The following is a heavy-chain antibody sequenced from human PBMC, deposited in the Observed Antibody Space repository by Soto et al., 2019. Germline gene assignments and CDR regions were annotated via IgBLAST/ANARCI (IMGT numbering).Heavy chain of an antibody. J-gene: IGHJ3*02. D-gene: IGHD3-16*01. Sequence: GESLKISCAASGFTFSSYAMSWVRQAPGKGLEWVSALSGSGGSTYYADSVKGRFTISRDNSKDTLYLQMNSLRAEDTAVYDCAKDLLTDASKENAFDIWGQGTMVTVSS. CDR1: GFTFSSYA. CDR3: AKDLLTDASKENAFDI. V-gene: IGHV3-23*01. CDR2: LSGSGGST.